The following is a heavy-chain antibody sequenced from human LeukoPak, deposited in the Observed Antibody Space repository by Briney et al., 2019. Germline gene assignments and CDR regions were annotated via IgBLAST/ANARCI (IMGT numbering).Heavy chain of an antibody. CDR2: IYYTGST. Sequence: SETLSLTCSVSGGSISSSSFYWGWIRQPPGKGLEWIGSIYYTGSTYYNPSLRSRVTISIDTSKNQFSLRLSSVTAADAAVYYCARGWGYFDYWGQGSLVTVSS. CDR1: GGSISSSSFY. D-gene: IGHD3-16*01. J-gene: IGHJ4*02. CDR3: ARGWGYFDY. V-gene: IGHV4-39*07.